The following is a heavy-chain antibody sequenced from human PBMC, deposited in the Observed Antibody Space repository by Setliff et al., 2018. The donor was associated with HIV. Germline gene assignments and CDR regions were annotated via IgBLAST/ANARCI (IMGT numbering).Heavy chain of an antibody. Sequence: SETLSLTCTVSGGSISGYHWNWLRQTPGKGLEWIGYIYTSRGTNYNHYLRTRVIITVDTSNQFSLKSSSVTAAEAAVYYCARSPSYRSSWEYYCGYWGQGILVTV. CDR1: GGSISGYH. CDR3: ARSPSYRSSWEYYCGY. V-gene: IGHV4-4*08. D-gene: IGHD6-13*01. J-gene: IGHJ4*02. CDR2: IYTSRGT.